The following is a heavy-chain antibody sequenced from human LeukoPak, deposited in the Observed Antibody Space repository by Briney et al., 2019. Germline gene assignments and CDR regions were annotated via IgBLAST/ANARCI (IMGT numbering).Heavy chain of an antibody. V-gene: IGHV1-3*01. CDR2: INAGNGNT. CDR3: ARLAGQLWLLFDY. J-gene: IGHJ4*02. CDR1: GYTFTSYA. Sequence: ASVKVSCKASGYTFTSYAMHWVRQAPGQRLEWMGWINAGNGNTKYSQKFQGRVTITRDTSASTAYMELSSLRSEDTAVYYRARLAGQLWLLFDYWGQGTLVTVSS. D-gene: IGHD5-18*01.